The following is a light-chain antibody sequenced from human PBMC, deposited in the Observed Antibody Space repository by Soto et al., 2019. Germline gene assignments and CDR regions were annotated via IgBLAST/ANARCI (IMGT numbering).Light chain of an antibody. CDR2: AAS. CDR1: QGISSC. Sequence: ILMTQSPSSLSASTGDRVTITCRMSQGISSCLAWYQQKPGKAPELLIYAASTLQSGVPSRFSGSGSGTDFTLTITSLQPDDFATYYCQQSYNTPRTFGQGTKVDIK. CDR3: QQSYNTPRT. J-gene: IGKJ1*01. V-gene: IGKV1D-8*02.